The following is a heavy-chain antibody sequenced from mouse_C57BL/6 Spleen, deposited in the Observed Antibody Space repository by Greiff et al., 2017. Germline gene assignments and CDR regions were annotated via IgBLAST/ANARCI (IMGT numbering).Heavy chain of an antibody. V-gene: IGHV1-80*01. D-gene: IGHD2-1*01. J-gene: IGHJ4*01. CDR3: ARCEGYGNYYAMDY. CDR1: GYAFSSYW. Sequence: QVQLQQSGAELVKPGPSVKISCKASGYAFSSYWMNWVKQRPGKGLEWIGQIYPGDGDTNYNGKFKGKATLTADKSSSTAYMQLSSLTSEDSAVYFCARCEGYGNYYAMDYWGQGTSVTVSS. CDR2: IYPGDGDT.